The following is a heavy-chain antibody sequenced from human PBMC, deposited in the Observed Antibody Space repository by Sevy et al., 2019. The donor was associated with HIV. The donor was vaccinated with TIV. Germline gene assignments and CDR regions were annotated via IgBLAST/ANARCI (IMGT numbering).Heavy chain of an antibody. CDR3: AKDPGYNYGYFDY. V-gene: IGHV3-30*18. CDR1: GFTFNSYG. Sequence: GGSLRLSCAASGFTFNSYGMHWVRQAPGKGLEWVALISYNATKKYYADSVKGRFTISRDNYKNTLYLHMNSLRAEDTAVYYCAKDPGYNYGYFDYWGQGTLVTVSS. CDR2: ISYNATKK. D-gene: IGHD5-18*01. J-gene: IGHJ4*02.